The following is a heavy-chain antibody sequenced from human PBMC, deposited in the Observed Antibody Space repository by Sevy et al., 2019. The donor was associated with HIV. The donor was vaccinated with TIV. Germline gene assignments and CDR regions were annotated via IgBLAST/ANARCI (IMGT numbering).Heavy chain of an antibody. J-gene: IGHJ6*02. CDR1: GASISGYY. V-gene: IGHV4-59*01. CDR3: ARASPNYYYGMDV. CDR2: IFYSRST. Sequence: SETLSLTCTVSGASISGYYWSWIRQPPGKGLEWIGYIFYSRSTHYSPSLKSRVTISVDKSKNQFSLRLSSMTAADTAVYYCARASPNYYYGMDVWGQGTTVTVSS.